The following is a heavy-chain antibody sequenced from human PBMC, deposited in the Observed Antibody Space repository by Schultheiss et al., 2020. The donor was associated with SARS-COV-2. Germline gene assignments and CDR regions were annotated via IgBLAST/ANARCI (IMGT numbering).Heavy chain of an antibody. Sequence: GGSLRLSCAASGFTFSDYAMYWVRQAPGKGMEWVSYISSSSSTIYYADSVKGRFTISRDNAKNSLYLQMNSLRDEDTAVYYCARGRYFDLWGRGTLVTVSS. CDR1: GFTFSDYA. J-gene: IGHJ2*01. CDR2: ISSSSSTI. V-gene: IGHV3-48*02. CDR3: ARGRYFDL.